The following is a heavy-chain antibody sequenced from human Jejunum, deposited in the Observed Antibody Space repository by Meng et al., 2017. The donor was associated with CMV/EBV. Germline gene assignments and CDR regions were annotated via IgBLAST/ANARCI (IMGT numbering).Heavy chain of an antibody. Sequence: GSISSYYWSWIRQPPGKRLEWIGFIYYKGSTSYNPSLRSRVTMSVDTSKNQCSLKVTSVTAADTALYYCARFSSTGAYYLGMDVWGQGTTVTVSS. CDR1: GSISSYY. CDR3: ARFSSTGAYYLGMDV. D-gene: IGHD1-1*01. V-gene: IGHV4-59*01. J-gene: IGHJ6*02. CDR2: IYYKGST.